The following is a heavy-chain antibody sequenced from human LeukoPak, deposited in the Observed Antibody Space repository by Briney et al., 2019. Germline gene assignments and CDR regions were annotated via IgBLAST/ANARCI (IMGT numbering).Heavy chain of an antibody. V-gene: IGHV3-74*01. Sequence: PGGSLRLSCAASGFTFSSYWVHWVRQPPGKGRVWVSRINSGGSRTSYADSVKGRFTISRDNAKNTLYLQMNTLRAEDTAVYSCARDMRHSGYIDYWGQGTLVTVSS. CDR3: ARDMRHSGYIDY. J-gene: IGHJ4*02. CDR1: GFTFSSYW. CDR2: INSGGSRT. D-gene: IGHD1-26*01.